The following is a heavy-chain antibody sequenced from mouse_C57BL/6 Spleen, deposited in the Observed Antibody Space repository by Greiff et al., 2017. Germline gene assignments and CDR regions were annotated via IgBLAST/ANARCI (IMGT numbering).Heavy chain of an antibody. CDR2: IDPETGGT. CDR3: TRKGDASY. Sequence: VQLQQSGAELVRPGASVTLSCKASGYTFTDYEMHWVKQTPVHGLEWIGAIDPETGGTAYNQKFKGKAILTADKSSSTAYMELRSLTSEDSAVYYCTRKGDASYWGQGTLVTVSA. V-gene: IGHV1-15*01. D-gene: IGHD3-3*01. CDR1: GYTFTDYE. J-gene: IGHJ3*01.